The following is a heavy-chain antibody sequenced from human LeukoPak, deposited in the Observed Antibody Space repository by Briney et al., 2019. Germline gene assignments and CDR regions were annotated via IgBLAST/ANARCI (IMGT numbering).Heavy chain of an antibody. CDR1: GYTFTGYY. V-gene: IGHV1-2*02. J-gene: IGHJ5*02. CDR3: ARVWEVYIPIGSWFDP. CDR2: INPNSGGT. D-gene: IGHD3-10*01. Sequence: ASVKVSFKASGYTFTGYYMHWVRQAPGQGLEWMGWINPNSGGTNYAQKFQGRVTMTRDTSISTAYMELSRLRSDDTAVYYCARVWEVYIPIGSWFDPWGQGTLVTVSS.